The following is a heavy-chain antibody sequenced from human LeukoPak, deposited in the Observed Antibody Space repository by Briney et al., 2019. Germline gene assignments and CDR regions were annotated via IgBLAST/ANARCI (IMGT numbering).Heavy chain of an antibody. Sequence: ASVKVSCKASGYTFTSYYMHWVRQAPGQGLEWMGIINPSGGSTSYAQKFQGRVTITADESTSTAYMELSSLRSEDTAVYYCASPTPAYNGGMDVWGKGTTVTVSS. J-gene: IGHJ6*04. V-gene: IGHV1-46*01. D-gene: IGHD2-21*01. CDR2: INPSGGST. CDR3: ASPTPAYNGGMDV. CDR1: GYTFTSYY.